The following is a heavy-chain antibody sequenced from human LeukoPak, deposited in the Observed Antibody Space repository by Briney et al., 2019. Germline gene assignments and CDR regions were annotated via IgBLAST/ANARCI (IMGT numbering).Heavy chain of an antibody. D-gene: IGHD1-26*01. CDR1: GFTFSGYS. CDR2: ISSSSSTV. V-gene: IGHV3-48*02. Sequence: GGSLRLSCVLSGFTFSGYSVIWVRQAPGKGLEWISYISSSSSTVYYADSVKGRFTISRDNAKNSLYLQMNSLRDEDTAVYYCARETAYSFDYWGQGTLVTVSS. CDR3: ARETAYSFDY. J-gene: IGHJ4*02.